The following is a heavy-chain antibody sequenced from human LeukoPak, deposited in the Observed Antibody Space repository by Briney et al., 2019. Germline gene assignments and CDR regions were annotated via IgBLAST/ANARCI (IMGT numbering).Heavy chain of an antibody. CDR3: ARGGAHISGMDV. CDR1: GYSISSGYY. Sequence: SETLSLTCTVSGYSISSGYYWGWIRQPPGKGLEWNGSIYHSGSTYYNPSLKSRVTISVDTSKNQFSLKLSSVTAADTAVYYCARGGAHISGMDVWGKGPRSPSPQ. D-gene: IGHD2-21*01. CDR2: IYHSGST. V-gene: IGHV4-38-2*02. J-gene: IGHJ6*01.